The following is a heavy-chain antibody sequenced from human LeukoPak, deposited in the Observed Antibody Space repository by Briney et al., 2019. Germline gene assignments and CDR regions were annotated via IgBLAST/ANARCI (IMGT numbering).Heavy chain of an antibody. J-gene: IGHJ4*02. Sequence: PSETLSLTCTVSGASISSSSYYRGWIRQPPGKGLEWIGSIYYSGGTYYNPSLKSRVTISVDTSKNQFSLKLSSVTAADTAVYYCARHAYYYDSSGYYYYFDYWGQGTLVTVSS. CDR2: IYYSGGT. CDR3: ARHAYYYDSSGYYYYFDY. D-gene: IGHD3-22*01. CDR1: GASISSSSYY. V-gene: IGHV4-39*01.